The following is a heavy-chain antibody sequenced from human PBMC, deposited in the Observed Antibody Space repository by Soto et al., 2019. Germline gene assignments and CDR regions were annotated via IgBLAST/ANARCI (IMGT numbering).Heavy chain of an antibody. CDR3: ARDSRNYYDSNWFDP. Sequence: QVQLQESGPGLVKPSQTLSLTCTVSGGSISSGDYYWSWIRQPPGKGLEWIGYIYYSGSTYYNPSLKSRVTISVDTSKNQFSLKLSSVTAADTAVYYCARDSRNYYDSNWFDPWGQGTLVTVSS. CDR1: GGSISSGDYY. J-gene: IGHJ5*02. V-gene: IGHV4-30-4*01. CDR2: IYYSGST. D-gene: IGHD3-22*01.